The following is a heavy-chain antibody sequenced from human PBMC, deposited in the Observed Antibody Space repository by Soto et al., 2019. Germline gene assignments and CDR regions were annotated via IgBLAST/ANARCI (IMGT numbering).Heavy chain of an antibody. CDR1: GDSISSSSYY. V-gene: IGHV4-39*02. D-gene: IGHD3-3*01. Sequence: PSETLSLTCIVSGDSISSSSYYWGWIRQPPGKGLEWIGSISYSGSPYYNPSLKSRVTISVDTSRNHFSLNLSSVSAADAAVYYCARGHGGITIFGAPGHFDYWGQGTLVTVS. CDR3: ARGHGGITIFGAPGHFDY. CDR2: ISYSGSP. J-gene: IGHJ4*02.